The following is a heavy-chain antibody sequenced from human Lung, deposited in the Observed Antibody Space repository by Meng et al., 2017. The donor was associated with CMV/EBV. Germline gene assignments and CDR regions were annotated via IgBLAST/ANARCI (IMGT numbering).Heavy chain of an antibody. J-gene: IGHJ6*02. D-gene: IGHD3-9*01. CDR2: IWNDGSIK. V-gene: IGHV3-33*06. CDR3: AKAQFGRYFDGRDGLDV. CDR1: GFTFSSYG. Sequence: GSXRLSXAASGFTFSSYGMHWVRQAPGKGLEWVAVIWNDGSIKYYADSVKGRFTISRDNSKNTLYLQMYSLRADDTAVYHCAKAQFGRYFDGRDGLDVWGQGTTVTVSS.